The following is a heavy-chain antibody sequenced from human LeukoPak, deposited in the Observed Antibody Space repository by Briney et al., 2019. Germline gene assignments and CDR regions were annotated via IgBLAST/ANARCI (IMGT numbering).Heavy chain of an antibody. CDR3: AKDGRGSGYFPDY. CDR1: GFTFSSYG. V-gene: IGHV3-30*02. J-gene: IGHJ4*02. Sequence: LPGGSLRLSCAAPGFTFSSYGMHWVRQAPGKGLEWVAFIRYDGSNKYYADSVKGRFTISRDNSKNTLYLQMNSLRPEDSAVHYCAKDGRGSGYFPDYWGQGTLVTVSS. CDR2: IRYDGSNK. D-gene: IGHD3-22*01.